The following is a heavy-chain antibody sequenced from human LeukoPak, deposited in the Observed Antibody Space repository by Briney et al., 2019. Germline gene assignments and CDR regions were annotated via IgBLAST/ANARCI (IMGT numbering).Heavy chain of an antibody. V-gene: IGHV4-30-2*01. CDR3: ARGGGFYGSGTTHFDY. J-gene: IGHJ4*02. CDR2: IYRSGST. Sequence: KSSETLSLTCAVSGGSITSGAYAWSWIRQPPGKGLEWIGYIYRSGSTSYKPSLKSRLSITIDKSKNQFSLNLRSVTAADTAFYYCARGGGFYGSGTTHFDYWGQGTLATVSS. CDR1: GGSITSGAYA. D-gene: IGHD3-10*01.